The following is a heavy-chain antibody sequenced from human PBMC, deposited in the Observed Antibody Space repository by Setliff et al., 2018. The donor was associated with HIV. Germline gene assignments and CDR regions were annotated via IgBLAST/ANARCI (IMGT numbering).Heavy chain of an antibody. J-gene: IGHJ5*01. CDR3: ARQGSWLDS. CDR2: SHNNGNT. V-gene: IGHV4-59*08. CDR1: GGSISSYY. D-gene: IGHD2-15*01. Sequence: PSETLSLTCTVSGGSISSYYWSWIRQRPGEGLEWIGYSHNNGNTHYNPSLKSRVTISVDTSKNHVSLRLNSVTAADTAVYYCARQGSWLDSWGQGTLVTVSS.